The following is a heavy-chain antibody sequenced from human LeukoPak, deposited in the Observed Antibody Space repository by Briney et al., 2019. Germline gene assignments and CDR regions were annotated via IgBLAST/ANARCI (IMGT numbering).Heavy chain of an antibody. CDR1: GYTFTSYG. V-gene: IGHV1-18*01. D-gene: IGHD3-9*01. CDR3: ARRAYDILTDDAFDI. J-gene: IGHJ3*02. CDR2: ISAYNGNT. Sequence: ASVKVSCKASGYTFTSYGISWVRQAPGQGLEWMGWISAYNGNTNYAQKLQGRVTMTTDTSTSTAYMELRSLRSDDTAVYYCARRAYDILTDDAFDIWGQGTMVTVSS.